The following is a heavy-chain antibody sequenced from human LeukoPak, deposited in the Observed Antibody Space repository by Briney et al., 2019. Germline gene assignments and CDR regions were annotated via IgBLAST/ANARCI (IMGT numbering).Heavy chain of an antibody. Sequence: SVKVSCKASGGTFSSYAISWVRQAPGQGLEWMGRIVPILGIANYAQKFQGRVTITADKSTSTAYMELSSLRSEDTAVYYCAIHRLSRYYYDSSGHFDYWGQGTLVTLSS. J-gene: IGHJ4*02. CDR1: GGTFSSYA. CDR2: IVPILGIA. V-gene: IGHV1-69*04. D-gene: IGHD3-22*01. CDR3: AIHRLSRYYYDSSGHFDY.